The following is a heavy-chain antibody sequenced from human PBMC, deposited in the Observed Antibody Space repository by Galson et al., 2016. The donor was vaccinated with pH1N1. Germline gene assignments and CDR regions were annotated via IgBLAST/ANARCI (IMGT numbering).Heavy chain of an antibody. CDR3: ATAGPLVREILYYSYAMDD. J-gene: IGHJ6*02. CDR1: GGTFSNSA. CDR2: ISPIFGSI. V-gene: IGHV1-69*06. Sequence: SVKVSCKASGGTFSNSAISWVRQAPGQGLEWMGGISPIFGSINYAQRFQGRVTVSADIFTNTAYMELSRLRSEDTAIYYCATAGPLVREILYYSYAMDDWGQGTTVTVSS. D-gene: IGHD3-10*01.